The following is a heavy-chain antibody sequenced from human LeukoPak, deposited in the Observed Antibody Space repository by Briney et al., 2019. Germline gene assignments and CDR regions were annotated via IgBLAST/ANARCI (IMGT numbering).Heavy chain of an antibody. V-gene: IGHV1-3*01. CDR1: GYTFTSYA. Sequence: ASVKVSCKASGYTFTSYAMHWVRQAPGQRLEWMGWINAGNGNTKYSQEFQGRVTITRDTSASTAYMELSSLRSDDTAVYYCARDVEQWLGLDYWGQGTLVTVSS. CDR3: ARDVEQWLGLDY. D-gene: IGHD6-19*01. CDR2: INAGNGNT. J-gene: IGHJ4*02.